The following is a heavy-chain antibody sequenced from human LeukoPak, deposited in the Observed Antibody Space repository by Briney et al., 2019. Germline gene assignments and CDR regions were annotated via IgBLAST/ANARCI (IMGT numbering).Heavy chain of an antibody. J-gene: IGHJ4*02. CDR3: ARYSLYYFDY. D-gene: IGHD5-18*01. CDR2: IYYSGST. CDR1: AGSINNYY. Sequence: SETLSLTCSVSAGSINNYYWSWIRQPPGKGLEWIGYIYYSGSTYYNPSLKSRVTISVDTSKNQFSLKLSSVTAADTAVYYCARYSLYYFDYWGQGTLVTVSS. V-gene: IGHV4-59*06.